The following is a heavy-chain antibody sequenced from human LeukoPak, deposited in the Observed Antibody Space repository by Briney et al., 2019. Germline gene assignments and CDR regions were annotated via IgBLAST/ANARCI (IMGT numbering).Heavy chain of an antibody. J-gene: IGHJ6*03. CDR3: ARVPKGSSPVALWYMDV. Sequence: ASVKVSCKASGYTFSGYYIHWVRQAPGQGLEWMGWINPNTGGTKYAQRFQDRVTMTRDTSISTAYMEVSRLRSDDTAVYYCARVPKGSSPVALWYMDVWGKGSTVTVSS. D-gene: IGHD6-6*01. CDR1: GYTFSGYY. CDR2: INPNTGGT. V-gene: IGHV1-2*02.